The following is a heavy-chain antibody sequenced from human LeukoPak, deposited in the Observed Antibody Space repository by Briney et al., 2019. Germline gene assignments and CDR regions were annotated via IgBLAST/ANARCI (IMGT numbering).Heavy chain of an antibody. CDR2: IYPGDSDT. CDR1: GYSFTSYW. J-gene: IGHJ4*02. V-gene: IGHV5-51*01. D-gene: IGHD6-19*01. Sequence: GESLKISCKGSGYSFTSYWIGWVRQLPGKGLEWMGIIYPGDSDTRYSPSFQGQVTISADKSISTAYLQWSSLKASDTAMYYCATQGYSSGWNFDYWGQGTLVTVSS. CDR3: ATQGYSSGWNFDY.